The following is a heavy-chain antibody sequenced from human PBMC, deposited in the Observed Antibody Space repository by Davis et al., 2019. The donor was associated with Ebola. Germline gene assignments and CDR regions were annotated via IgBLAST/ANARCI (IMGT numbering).Heavy chain of an antibody. CDR2: ISAYNGNT. Sequence: ASVKVSCKASGYSFKNYAISWVRQAPGQGLEWMGWISAYNGNTNYAQKVQGRVTMTTDTSTGTAYLDLRSLRSDDTAVYFCARTSIVGTTTTASDIWGKGTTVTVSS. J-gene: IGHJ6*04. CDR1: GYSFKNYA. V-gene: IGHV1-18*01. CDR3: ARTSIVGTTTTASDI. D-gene: IGHD1-26*01.